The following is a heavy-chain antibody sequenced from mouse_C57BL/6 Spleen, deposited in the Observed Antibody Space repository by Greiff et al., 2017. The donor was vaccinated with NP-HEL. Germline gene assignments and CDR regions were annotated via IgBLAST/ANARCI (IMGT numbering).Heavy chain of an antibody. Sequence: VQLKESGPGMVKPSQSLSLTCTVTGYSITSGYDWHWIRHFPGNKLEWMGYISYSGSTNYNPSLKSRISITHDTSKNHFFLKLNSVTTEDTATYYCARGGYYGSIPMDYWGQGTSVTVSS. D-gene: IGHD1-1*01. CDR3: ARGGYYGSIPMDY. CDR1: GYSITSGYD. V-gene: IGHV3-1*01. J-gene: IGHJ4*01. CDR2: ISYSGST.